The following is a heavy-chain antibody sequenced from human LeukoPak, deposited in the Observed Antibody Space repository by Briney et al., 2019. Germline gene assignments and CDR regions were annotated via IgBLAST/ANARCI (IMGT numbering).Heavy chain of an antibody. CDR3: ARDYGGKASDAFDI. Sequence: SETLSLTCTVSGGSISSGGYYWRWIRQHPGKGLEWIGYIYYSGSTYYNPSLKSRVTISVDTSKNQFSLKLSSVTAADTAVYYCARDYGGKASDAFDIWGQGTMVTVSS. D-gene: IGHD1-14*01. J-gene: IGHJ3*02. CDR2: IYYSGST. V-gene: IGHV4-30-4*01. CDR1: GGSISSGGYY.